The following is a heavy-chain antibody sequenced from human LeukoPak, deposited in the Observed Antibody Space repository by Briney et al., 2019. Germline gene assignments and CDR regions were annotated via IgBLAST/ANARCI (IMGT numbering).Heavy chain of an antibody. J-gene: IGHJ6*04. D-gene: IGHD3-22*01. CDR3: AKDSQPPYYYDSPMMDV. V-gene: IGHV3-30*02. CDR1: GFTFSSYD. Sequence: PGGSLRLSCAASGFTFSSYDIHWVRQAPGKGLEWVAFIRYDGSNKYYADSVKGRFTISRDNSKNTLYLQVNSLRAEDTAVYYCAKDSQPPYYYDSPMMDVWGKGTTVTISS. CDR2: IRYDGSNK.